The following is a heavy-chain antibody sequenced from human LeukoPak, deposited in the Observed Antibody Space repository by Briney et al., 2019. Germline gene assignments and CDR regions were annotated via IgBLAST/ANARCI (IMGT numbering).Heavy chain of an antibody. Sequence: PSETLSLTCSVYGGSFSSYYWSWIRQPPGKGLEWIGEISDSGGTNYNPSLKSRFTISVDTPKNQFSLKLSSVTAADTAVYYCARKSGGTFDYWGQGTPVTVSS. CDR2: ISDSGGT. CDR3: ARKSGGTFDY. D-gene: IGHD1-1*01. J-gene: IGHJ4*02. CDR1: GGSFSSYY. V-gene: IGHV4-34*01.